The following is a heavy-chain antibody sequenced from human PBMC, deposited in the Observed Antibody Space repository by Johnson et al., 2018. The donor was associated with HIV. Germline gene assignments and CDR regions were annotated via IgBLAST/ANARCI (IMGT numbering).Heavy chain of an antibody. Sequence: VQLVESGGGLVQPGGSLRLSCAASEFTFSAHDMHWVRQTAGKGLEWVSGIGISGNTNYPGSVKGRFTISRENVKNTLYLQMNSLRAEDTAVYYCARSVYGSGSTHDAFDIWGQGTMVTVSS. J-gene: IGHJ3*02. D-gene: IGHD3-10*01. CDR3: ARSVYGSGSTHDAFDI. CDR2: IGISGNT. V-gene: IGHV3-13*01. CDR1: EFTFSAHD.